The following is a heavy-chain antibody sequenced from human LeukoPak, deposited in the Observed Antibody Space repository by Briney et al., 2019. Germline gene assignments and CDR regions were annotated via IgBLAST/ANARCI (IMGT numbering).Heavy chain of an antibody. CDR1: GFTFSAYW. CDR2: IIERGDVK. J-gene: IGHJ3*02. V-gene: IGHV3-7*01. Sequence: GGSLRLSCAASGFTFSAYWMTWVRQAPGKGLAWVAKIIERGDVKYYADAVKGRFTISRDNSKNTLYLQMNSLRAEDTAVYYCAKDLSAGYYGSGSPYAFDIWGQGTMVTVSS. CDR3: AKDLSAGYYGSGSPYAFDI. D-gene: IGHD3-10*01.